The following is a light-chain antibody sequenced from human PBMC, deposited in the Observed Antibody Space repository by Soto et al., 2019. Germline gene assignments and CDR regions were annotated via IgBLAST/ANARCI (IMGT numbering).Light chain of an antibody. J-gene: IGKJ1*01. V-gene: IGKV3-11*01. CDR3: QQRSDWVGT. CDR2: DVS. CDR1: QSVYTF. Sequence: EVVLTQSPATLSLSPGERATLSCRASQSVYTFLAWYQQKPGQAPRLLMYDVSTRATGIPARFSGSGSGTDFTLTISSLEPEDFAVYYCQQRSDWVGTFGQGTRVEIK.